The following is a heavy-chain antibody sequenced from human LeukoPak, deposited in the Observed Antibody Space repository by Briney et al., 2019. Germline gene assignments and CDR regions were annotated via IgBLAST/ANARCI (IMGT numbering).Heavy chain of an antibody. Sequence: TSETLSLTCTVSGGSISSYYWSWIRQPPGKGLEWIGEINHSGSTNYNPSLKSRVTISVDTSKNQFSLKLSSVTAADTAVYYCARRPRLVRGVTPHFDYWGQGTLVTVSS. CDR3: ARRPRLVRGVTPHFDY. J-gene: IGHJ4*02. CDR1: GGSISSYY. D-gene: IGHD3-10*01. V-gene: IGHV4-34*01. CDR2: INHSGST.